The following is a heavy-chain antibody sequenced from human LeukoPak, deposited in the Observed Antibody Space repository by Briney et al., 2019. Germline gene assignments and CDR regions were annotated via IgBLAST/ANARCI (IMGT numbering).Heavy chain of an antibody. Sequence: GGFLRLSCAASGFSFHTYDMNWIRQAPGKGLEWISSMSDVSDAIYYADSVKGRFTISRSNAENSLFLQTNSLRAEDTAVYYRARVPSRRNLRTYRSWDPYDVWGQGSMVTVSS. CDR2: MSDVSDAI. CDR1: GFSFHTYD. D-gene: IGHD4-17*01. CDR3: ARVPSRRNLRTYRSWDPYDV. J-gene: IGHJ3*01. V-gene: IGHV3-48*04.